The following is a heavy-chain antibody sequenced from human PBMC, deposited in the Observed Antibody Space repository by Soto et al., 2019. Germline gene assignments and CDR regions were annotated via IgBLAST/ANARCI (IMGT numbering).Heavy chain of an antibody. CDR1: GGSISSYY. Sequence: SETLSLTCTVSGGSISSYYWSWIRQPPGKGLEWIGYIYYSGSTNYNPSLKSRVTISVDTSKNQFSLKLSSVTAADTAVYYCARLQVVPAAIRSWWFDPWGQGTLVTVSS. CDR2: IYYSGST. D-gene: IGHD2-2*02. J-gene: IGHJ5*02. CDR3: ARLQVVPAAIRSWWFDP. V-gene: IGHV4-59*01.